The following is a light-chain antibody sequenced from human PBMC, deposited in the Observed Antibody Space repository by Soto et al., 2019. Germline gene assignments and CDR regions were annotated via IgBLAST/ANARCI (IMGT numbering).Light chain of an antibody. V-gene: IGKV3-15*01. CDR1: QSIGNN. CDR3: QQYNYWPFLT. Sequence: EIVMTQSPASLSVSPGERATLSCRASQSIGNNLAWYQQKLGQAPRLLIYGASTTATGVPARFSGSGSGTEFTLTIGSLQSEDFAVYYCQQYNYWPFLTFGGGTRVEIK. CDR2: GAS. J-gene: IGKJ4*01.